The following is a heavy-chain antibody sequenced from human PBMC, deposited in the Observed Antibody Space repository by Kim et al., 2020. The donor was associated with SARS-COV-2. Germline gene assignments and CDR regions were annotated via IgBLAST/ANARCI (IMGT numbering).Heavy chain of an antibody. D-gene: IGHD2-21*02. J-gene: IGHJ4*02. Sequence: SLKSRVTISVDTSKNQFSRKLSSVTAADTAVYYCARDGPYCGGDCRWFDYWGQGTLVTVSS. CDR3: ARDGPYCGGDCRWFDY. V-gene: IGHV4-31*02.